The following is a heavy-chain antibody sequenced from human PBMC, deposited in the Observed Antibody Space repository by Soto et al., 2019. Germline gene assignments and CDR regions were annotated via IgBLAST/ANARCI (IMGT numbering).Heavy chain of an antibody. V-gene: IGHV1-69*02. CDR3: ASKEGSGLDDAFDI. Sequence: ASVKVSCKASGGTFSSYTISWVRQAPGQGLEWMGRIIPILGIANYAQKFQGRVTITADKSTSTAYMELSSLRSEDTAVYYCASKEGSGLDDAFDIWGQGTMVTVSS. D-gene: IGHD5-12*01. CDR1: GGTFSSYT. CDR2: IIPILGIA. J-gene: IGHJ3*02.